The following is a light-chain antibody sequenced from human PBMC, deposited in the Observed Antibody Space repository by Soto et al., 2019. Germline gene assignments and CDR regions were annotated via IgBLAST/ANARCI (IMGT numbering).Light chain of an antibody. V-gene: IGKV1-5*03. CDR1: QTISSW. Sequence: DIQMTQSPSTLSGSVGDRVTITCRASQTISSWLAWYQQKPGKAHKLLIYKASTLKSGVPSRFSGSGSGTEFTLTISSLQPDDFATYYCQHYNSYSEAFGQATKVELK. CDR2: KAS. CDR3: QHYNSYSEA. J-gene: IGKJ1*01.